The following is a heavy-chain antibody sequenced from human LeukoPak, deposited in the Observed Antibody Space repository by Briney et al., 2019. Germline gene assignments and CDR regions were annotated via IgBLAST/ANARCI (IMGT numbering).Heavy chain of an antibody. CDR1: GGSISSYY. J-gene: IGHJ4*02. V-gene: IGHV4-59*01. CDR3: ARGNTFYYDSGGQSFGC. CDR2: IYYSRST. Sequence: SETLSLTCTVSGGSISSYYWNWIRQPPGKGLEWIGSIYYSRSTNYNPSLKSRVTISVDTSKNQFSLKLSSVTAADTAVYYCARGNTFYYDSGGQSFGCWGRGTLVTVSS. D-gene: IGHD3-22*01.